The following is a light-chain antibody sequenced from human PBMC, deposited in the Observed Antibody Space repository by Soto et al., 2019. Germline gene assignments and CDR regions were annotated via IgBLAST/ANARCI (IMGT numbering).Light chain of an antibody. Sequence: DIQMTQSPSSLSASIGDRVTITCRASQGGNNFLAWYQQKPGEAPKLLLYAASILRSGGPALFSGGGSGTDFTLTISSLQPEDVATYYCQKYNSPPRTFGQGTRV. CDR3: QKYNSPPRT. CDR2: AAS. CDR1: QGGNNF. J-gene: IGKJ1*01. V-gene: IGKV1-27*01.